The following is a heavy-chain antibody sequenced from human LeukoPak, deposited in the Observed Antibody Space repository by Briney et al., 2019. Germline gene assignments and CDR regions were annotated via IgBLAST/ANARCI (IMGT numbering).Heavy chain of an antibody. Sequence: SETLSLTCTVSGGSISSGGYYWSWIRQHPGKGLEWIGYIYYSGSTYYNPSLKSRVTISVDTSKNQFSLKLTSATAADTAVYYCARRRQNPNWFDPWGQGTLVTVSS. CDR1: GGSISSGGYY. J-gene: IGHJ5*02. CDR2: IYYSGST. CDR3: ARRRQNPNWFDP. V-gene: IGHV4-31*03.